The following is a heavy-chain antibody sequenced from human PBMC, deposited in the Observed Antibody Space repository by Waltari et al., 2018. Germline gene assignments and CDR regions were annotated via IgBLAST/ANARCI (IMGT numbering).Heavy chain of an antibody. CDR3: ASSVAAAGPVDY. J-gene: IGHJ4*02. V-gene: IGHV1-2*02. Sequence: QVQLVQSGAEVKKPGASVTVSCKASGSTFTGTYMHGVRQAPGQGREWMGGINPNSGGTNYAQKFQGRVTMTRDTSISTAYMELSRLRSDDTAVYYCASSVAAAGPVDYWGQGTLVTVSS. CDR1: GSTFTGTY. D-gene: IGHD6-13*01. CDR2: INPNSGGT.